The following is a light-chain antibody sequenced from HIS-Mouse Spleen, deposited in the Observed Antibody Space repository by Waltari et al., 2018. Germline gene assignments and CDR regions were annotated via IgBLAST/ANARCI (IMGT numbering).Light chain of an antibody. CDR1: SSNIGSNY. V-gene: IGLV1-47*01. CDR3: AAWDDSLSGPV. Sequence: QSVLTQPPSASGTPGQRVTISCSGSSSNIGSNYVYWYQQLPGTAPKLLIYRNIQRPSGGPDRLSGSKPGTSASLAISGLRSEDEADYYCAAWDDSLSGPVFGGGTKLTVL. J-gene: IGLJ3*02. CDR2: RNI.